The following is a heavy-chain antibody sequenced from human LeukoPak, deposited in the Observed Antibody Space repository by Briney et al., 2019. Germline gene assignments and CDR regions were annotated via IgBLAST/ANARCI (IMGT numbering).Heavy chain of an antibody. CDR1: GGTFSSYA. J-gene: IGHJ4*02. CDR3: ARVLVPAGGGVVDY. D-gene: IGHD3-16*01. CDR2: IIPIFGTA. Sequence: SVKVSCKASGGTFSSYAISWVRQAPGQGLEWMGGIIPIFGTANYAQKFQGRVTITADESTSTAYMELSSLRSDDTAVYYCARVLVPAGGGVVDYWGQGTLVTVSS. V-gene: IGHV1-69*13.